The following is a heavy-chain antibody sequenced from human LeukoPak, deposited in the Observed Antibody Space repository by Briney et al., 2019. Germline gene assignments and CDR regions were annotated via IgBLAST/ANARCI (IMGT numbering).Heavy chain of an antibody. Sequence: PGGSLRLSCAASGFTFSSYGMHWVRQAPGKGLEWVAVMSFDGSHTYYADSVKGRFTISRDNSKNTLYLQMNCLRAEDTAVYFCAKQARRAYYYGSGTYAGSHYFDFWGQGTLVTVSS. D-gene: IGHD3-10*01. CDR2: MSFDGSHT. J-gene: IGHJ4*02. CDR3: AKQARRAYYYGSGTYAGSHYFDF. CDR1: GFTFSSYG. V-gene: IGHV3-30*18.